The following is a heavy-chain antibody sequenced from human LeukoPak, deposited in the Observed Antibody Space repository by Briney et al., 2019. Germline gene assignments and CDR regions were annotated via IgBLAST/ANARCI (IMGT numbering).Heavy chain of an antibody. CDR3: ARENIVVVPAAIDSNWFDP. D-gene: IGHD2-2*01. CDR1: GYTFTGYY. V-gene: IGHV1-2*02. Sequence: ASVKVSCKASGYTFTGYYMHWVRQAPGQGLEWMGWINPNSGGTNYAQKFQGRVTMTRDTSISTAYMELSRLRSDDTAVYYCARENIVVVPAAIDSNWFDPWGQGTLVTVSS. J-gene: IGHJ5*02. CDR2: INPNSGGT.